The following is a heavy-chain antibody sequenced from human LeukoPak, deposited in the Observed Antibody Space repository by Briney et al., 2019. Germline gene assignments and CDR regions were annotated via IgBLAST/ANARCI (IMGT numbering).Heavy chain of an antibody. Sequence: GGSLRLSCAASGFTFSSYEMNWVRQAPGKGLEWVSAISGSGGSTYYADSVKGRFTISRDNSKNTLYLQMNSLRAEDTAVYYCAKDKPDYYDSSGYYDYWGQGTLVTVSS. CDR2: ISGSGGST. CDR3: AKDKPDYYDSSGYYDY. D-gene: IGHD3-22*01. CDR1: GFTFSSYE. V-gene: IGHV3-23*01. J-gene: IGHJ4*02.